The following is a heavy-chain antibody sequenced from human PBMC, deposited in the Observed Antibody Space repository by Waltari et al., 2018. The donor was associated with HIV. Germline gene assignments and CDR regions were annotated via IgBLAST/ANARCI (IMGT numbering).Heavy chain of an antibody. CDR1: GYTFTGYY. CDR3: ASSLLWCGESPTP. Sequence: QVQLVQSGAEVKKPGASVKVSCKASGYTFTGYYMHWVRQAPGQGLGWMGWINPNNGGTNYAQKCQGRVTMTRDTSISTAYMELSRLRSDDTAVYYCASSLLWCGESPTPWGQGTLVTVSS. J-gene: IGHJ5*02. CDR2: INPNNGGT. V-gene: IGHV1-2*02. D-gene: IGHD3-10*01.